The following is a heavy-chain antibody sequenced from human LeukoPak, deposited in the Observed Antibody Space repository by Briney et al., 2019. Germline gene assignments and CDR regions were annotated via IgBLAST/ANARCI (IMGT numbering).Heavy chain of an antibody. J-gene: IGHJ4*02. CDR3: AKEGSPRAGLRFLEWLLPTQIDY. V-gene: IGHV3-23*01. D-gene: IGHD3-3*01. CDR1: GFTFSSYA. CDR2: ISGSGGST. Sequence: GGSLRLSCAASGFTFSSYAMSSVRQAPGKGLEWVSAISGSGGSTYYADSVKGRFTISRVNFNNTQYLKMNSLRAEDTAVYYCAKEGSPRAGLRFLEWLLPTQIDYWGQGTLVTVSS.